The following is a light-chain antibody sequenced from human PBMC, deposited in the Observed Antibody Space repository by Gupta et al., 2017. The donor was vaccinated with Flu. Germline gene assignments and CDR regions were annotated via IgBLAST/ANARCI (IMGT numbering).Light chain of an antibody. CDR2: DAS. V-gene: IGKV3-11*01. CDR1: QSVSSY. CDR3: QHGSNSPRLT. J-gene: IGKJ4*01. Sequence: EIVLTQSPATLSLSPGDRATLSCRASQSVSSYLAWYQQKPGQAPRLLISDASNRDTGSPARFRDNGFGIELPLTISSLDLEDSAVYHRQHGSNSPRLTFGGGTKVEIK.